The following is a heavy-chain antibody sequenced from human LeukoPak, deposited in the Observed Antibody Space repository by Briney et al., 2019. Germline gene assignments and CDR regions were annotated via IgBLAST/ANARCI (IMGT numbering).Heavy chain of an antibody. D-gene: IGHD6-13*01. CDR3: ARHYSSSWKTGFDY. CDR1: GGSISSYY. Sequence: SETLSLTCTVSGGSISSYYWSWIRQPPGKGLEWIGYIYYSGSTNYNPSLKSRVTISVDTSKNQFSLKLSSVTAADTAVYYCARHYSSSWKTGFDYWGQGTLVTVSS. V-gene: IGHV4-59*08. CDR2: IYYSGST. J-gene: IGHJ4*02.